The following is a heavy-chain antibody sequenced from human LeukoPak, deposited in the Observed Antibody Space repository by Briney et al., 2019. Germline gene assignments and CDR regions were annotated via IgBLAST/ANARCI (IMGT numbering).Heavy chain of an antibody. CDR3: ARLPSLWFGELSWFDP. CDR1: GGSISSSSYY. Sequence: PSETLSLTCTVSGGSISSSSYYWGWIRQPPGKGLERIGSIYYSGSTYYNPSLKSRVTISVDTSKNQFSLKLSSVTAADTAVYYCARLPSLWFGELSWFDPWGQGTLVTVSS. D-gene: IGHD3-10*01. V-gene: IGHV4-39*01. J-gene: IGHJ5*02. CDR2: IYYSGST.